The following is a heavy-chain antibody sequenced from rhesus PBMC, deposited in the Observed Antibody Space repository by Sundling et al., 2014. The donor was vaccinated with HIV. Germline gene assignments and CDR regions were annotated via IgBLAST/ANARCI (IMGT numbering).Heavy chain of an antibody. J-gene: IGHJ4*01. CDR3: ARGGITIFALVRSFDY. Sequence: EVQLVQSGAEMKKPGATVKISCKTSGYTFTDHYLIWVRQAPGKGLEWMGGVDPIDGQTDYAEKFQDRVTFTADTSTDTAYMELTSLRSEDTAIYYCARGGITIFALVRSFDYWGQGALVTVSS. CDR2: VDPIDGQT. D-gene: IGHD3-3*01. V-gene: IGHV1-111*02. CDR1: GYTFTDHY.